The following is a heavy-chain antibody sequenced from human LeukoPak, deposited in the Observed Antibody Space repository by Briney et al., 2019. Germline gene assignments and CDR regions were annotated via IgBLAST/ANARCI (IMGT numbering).Heavy chain of an antibody. CDR3: ARSAYYYGSGSYISPSAFDI. D-gene: IGHD3-10*01. CDR1: GGSISSYY. J-gene: IGHJ3*02. CDR2: IYYSGST. V-gene: IGHV4-59*01. Sequence: SETLSLTCTVSGGSISSYYWSWIRQPPGKGLEWMGYIYYSGSTNYNPSLKSRVTISVDTSKNQFSLKLSSVTAADTAVYYCARSAYYYGSGSYISPSAFDIWGQGTMVTVSS.